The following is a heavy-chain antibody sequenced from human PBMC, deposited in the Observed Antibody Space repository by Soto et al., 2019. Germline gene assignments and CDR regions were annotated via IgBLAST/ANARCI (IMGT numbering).Heavy chain of an antibody. V-gene: IGHV1-69*01. Sequence: QVQLVQSGAEVQKPGSSVKVSCKASGGTFRSYAISWVRQAPGQGLEWMGGIIPISGTANYAQKFQGRVTITADESTSTANVGLSSLRSEDTAVYYCARPHGSSTSLEISYHYYYGMDVWGQGTTLTVSS. CDR2: IIPISGTA. CDR3: ARPHGSSTSLEISYHYYYGMDV. J-gene: IGHJ6*02. CDR1: GGTFRSYA. D-gene: IGHD2-2*01.